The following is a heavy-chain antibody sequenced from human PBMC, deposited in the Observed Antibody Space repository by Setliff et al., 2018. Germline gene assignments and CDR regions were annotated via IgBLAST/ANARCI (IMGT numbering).Heavy chain of an antibody. D-gene: IGHD3-16*01. CDR3: GVWIYGLGY. CDR1: GFTFGDYT. J-gene: IGHJ4*02. V-gene: IGHV3-49*04. CDR2: IGSKTYGGVA. Sequence: PGGSLRLSCTTSGFTFGDYTMTWVRQAPGKGLEWVGLIGSKTYGGVAEYAASVKGRFTISRDDSKNSLFLQMNSLKTEDTAVYYCGVWIYGLGYWGQGTLVTVSS.